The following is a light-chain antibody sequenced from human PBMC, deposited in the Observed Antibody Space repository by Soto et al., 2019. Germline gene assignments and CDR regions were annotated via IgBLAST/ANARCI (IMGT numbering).Light chain of an antibody. Sequence: DIQMTQSASTLSVSVGDILKLHSRASQGISTYLAWYQQKPGKAPKLLIYAASTLQSGVPSRFSGSGSGTEFALAISSLQPEDFATYYCQQLITYPQTFGQGTKVDIK. CDR2: AAS. J-gene: IGKJ1*01. CDR1: QGISTY. V-gene: IGKV1-9*01. CDR3: QQLITYPQT.